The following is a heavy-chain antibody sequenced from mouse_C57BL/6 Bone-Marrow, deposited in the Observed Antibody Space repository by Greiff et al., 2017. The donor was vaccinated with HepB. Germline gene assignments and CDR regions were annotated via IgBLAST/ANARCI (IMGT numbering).Heavy chain of an antibody. CDR1: GYAFTNYL. CDR3: ARIYYGNFYWYFDV. CDR2: INPGSGGT. Sequence: QVQLQQSGAELVRPGTSVKVSCKASGYAFTNYLIEWVKQRPGQGLEWIGVINPGSGGTNYNEKFKGKATLTADKSSSTAYMQLSSLTSEDSAVYVCARIYYGNFYWYFDVWGTGTTVTVSS. J-gene: IGHJ1*03. V-gene: IGHV1-54*01. D-gene: IGHD2-1*01.